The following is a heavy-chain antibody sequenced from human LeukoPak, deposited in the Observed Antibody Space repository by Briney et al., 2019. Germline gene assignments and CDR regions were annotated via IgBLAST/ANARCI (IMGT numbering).Heavy chain of an antibody. D-gene: IGHD2-21*01. CDR2: IKEEGSDK. V-gene: IGHV3-7*01. CDR1: GFTLSNAW. J-gene: IGHJ4*02. Sequence: AGGSLRLAWAAAGFTLSNAWMRWGRQAAGKGREWGANIKEEGSDKYYEDCVKGRFTISRDNAKNLVYLQMNSLRAEDTAVYYCTRDNRYYYWDQGTVVTVSS. CDR3: TRDNRYYY.